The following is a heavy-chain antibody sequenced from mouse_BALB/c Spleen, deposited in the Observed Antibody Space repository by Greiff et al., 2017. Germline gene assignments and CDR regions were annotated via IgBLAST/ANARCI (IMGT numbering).Heavy chain of an antibody. CDR2: IWAGGST. Sequence: VQLVESGPGLVAPSQSLSITCTVSGFSLTSYGVHWVRQPPGKGLEWLGVIWAGGSTNYNSALMSRLSISKDNSKSQVFLKMNSLQTDDTAMYYCARGGDYRYDDGYAMDYWGQGTSVTVSS. D-gene: IGHD2-14*01. CDR1: GFSLTSYG. J-gene: IGHJ4*01. CDR3: ARGGDYRYDDGYAMDY. V-gene: IGHV2-9*02.